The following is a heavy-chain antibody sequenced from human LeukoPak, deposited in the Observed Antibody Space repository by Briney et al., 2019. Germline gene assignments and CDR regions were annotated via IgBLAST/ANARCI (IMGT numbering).Heavy chain of an antibody. V-gene: IGHV1-8*01. CDR3: ARGIMITFGGVIVPDY. J-gene: IGHJ4*02. D-gene: IGHD3-16*02. CDR1: GYTFTNYD. CDR2: MNDNSGNT. Sequence: ASVRVSCKASGYTFTNYDMNWVRQATGQGLEWIRCMNDNSGNTGYAQKFQGRVTMTRNTSISTAYMELSSLRSEDTAVYYCARGIMITFGGVIVPDYWGQGTLVTVSS.